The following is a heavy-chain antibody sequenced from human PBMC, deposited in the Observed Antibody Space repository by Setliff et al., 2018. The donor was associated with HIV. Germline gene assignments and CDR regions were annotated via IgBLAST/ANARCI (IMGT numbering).Heavy chain of an antibody. Sequence: KPSETLSLTCTVSGGSIRTGAYYWGWIRQPPGKGLEWIGSIYYDGRTFYKPSLKSRLTISVDTSKNQFSLSLNSVTAADTAVYYCARGFLRSRRRWFDPWGQGTLVTVSS. V-gene: IGHV4-39*07. CDR2: IYYDGRT. D-gene: IGHD4-17*01. CDR3: ARGFLRSRRRWFDP. J-gene: IGHJ5*02. CDR1: GGSIRTGAYY.